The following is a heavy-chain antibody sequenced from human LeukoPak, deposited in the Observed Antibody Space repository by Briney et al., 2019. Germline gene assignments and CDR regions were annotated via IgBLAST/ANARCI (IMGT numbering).Heavy chain of an antibody. V-gene: IGHV5-51*01. Sequence: HGESLKISCKCSGYRFTSYWIGWVRQMPGKGLEWMGIIYPGDSDTRYSPSFQGQITISPNRSITSAYLQGSSLKASDSAMHYCERLSAVYDTPTSYWGQGTLVTVSS. CDR1: GYRFTSYW. CDR2: IYPGDSDT. CDR3: ERLSAVYDTPTSY. J-gene: IGHJ4*02. D-gene: IGHD5/OR15-5a*01.